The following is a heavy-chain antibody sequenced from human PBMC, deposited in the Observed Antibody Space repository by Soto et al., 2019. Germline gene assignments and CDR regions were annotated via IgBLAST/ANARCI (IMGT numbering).Heavy chain of an antibody. V-gene: IGHV4-39*01. J-gene: IGHJ4*02. CDR2: IYYSGST. D-gene: IGHD3-22*01. Sequence: TETLSLTCTVSGGSISSSSYYWGWIRQPPGKGLEWIGSIYYSGSTYYNPSLKSRVTISVDTSKNQFSLKLSSVTAADTAVYYCARRPTYYYDSSGYDFDYWGQGTLVTVSS. CDR3: ARRPTYYYDSSGYDFDY. CDR1: GGSISSSSYY.